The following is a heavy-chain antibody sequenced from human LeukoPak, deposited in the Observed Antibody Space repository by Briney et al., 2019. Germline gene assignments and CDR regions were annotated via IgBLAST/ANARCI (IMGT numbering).Heavy chain of an antibody. J-gene: IGHJ2*01. CDR2: IYHSGST. CDR1: GGSISSSNW. Sequence: SGTLSLTCAVSGGSISSSNWWSWVRQPPGKGLEWIGEIYHSGSTNYNPSLKSRVTISVVKSKNQFSLKLSSVTAADTAVYYCARSGYYLNWYFDLWGRGTLVTVSS. D-gene: IGHD3-22*01. V-gene: IGHV4-4*02. CDR3: ARSGYYLNWYFDL.